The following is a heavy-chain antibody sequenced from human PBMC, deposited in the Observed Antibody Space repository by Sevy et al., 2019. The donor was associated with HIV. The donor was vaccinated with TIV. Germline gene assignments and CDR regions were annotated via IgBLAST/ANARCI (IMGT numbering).Heavy chain of an antibody. Sequence: GGSLRLSCTASGFTFGDYAMSWVRQAPGKGLEWVGFIRSKAYGGTTEYAASVKGRFTISRDDSKSIAYLQMNSLKTGDTAVYYCTRGGPDCSSTSCYTGHYYYYMDVWGKGTTVTVSS. CDR1: GFTFGDYA. CDR2: IRSKAYGGTT. D-gene: IGHD2-2*02. J-gene: IGHJ6*03. CDR3: TRGGPDCSSTSCYTGHYYYYMDV. V-gene: IGHV3-49*04.